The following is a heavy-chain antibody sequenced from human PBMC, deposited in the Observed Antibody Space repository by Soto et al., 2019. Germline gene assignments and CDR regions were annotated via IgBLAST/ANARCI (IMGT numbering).Heavy chain of an antibody. CDR2: IYYSGST. Sequence: QVQLQESGPGLVKPSETLSLTCTVSGGSVSSGSYYWSWIRQPPGKGLEWIGYIYYSGSTNYNPSLKSRVTIPVDTSKNQCSLKLSSVTAADTAVYYCARDMATAPYYYGMDVWGQGTTVTVSS. V-gene: IGHV4-61*01. D-gene: IGHD2-21*02. J-gene: IGHJ6*02. CDR1: GGSVSSGSYY. CDR3: ARDMATAPYYYGMDV.